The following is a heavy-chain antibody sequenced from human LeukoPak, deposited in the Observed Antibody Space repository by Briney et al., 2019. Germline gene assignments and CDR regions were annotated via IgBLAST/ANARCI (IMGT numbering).Heavy chain of an antibody. CDR1: GGSISTYY. CDR2: IHSSGTT. V-gene: IGHV4-4*07. J-gene: IGHJ4*02. Sequence: PSETLSLTCTVSGGSISTYYWSWIRQPAGKGLEWIGRIHSSGTTHYNPSLRGRVTLSIDTSKNQFSQKLSSVTAADTAVYYCGRLNLPAVSGAFDYWGQGTLVTVSS. D-gene: IGHD2-2*01. CDR3: GRLNLPAVSGAFDY.